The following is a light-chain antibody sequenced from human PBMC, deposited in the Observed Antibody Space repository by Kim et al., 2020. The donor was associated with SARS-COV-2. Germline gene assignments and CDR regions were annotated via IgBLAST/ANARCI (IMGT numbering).Light chain of an antibody. CDR3: QQYSTYSLT. CDR2: KPS. Sequence: ASVGDRVTITCRASQSINTWLAWYQQKPGKAPKRLTSKPSTLESGVPSRFSGSGSGTEFTLNISSLQPDDFATYYCQQYSTYSLTFGGGTKVDIK. CDR1: QSINTW. J-gene: IGKJ4*02. V-gene: IGKV1-5*03.